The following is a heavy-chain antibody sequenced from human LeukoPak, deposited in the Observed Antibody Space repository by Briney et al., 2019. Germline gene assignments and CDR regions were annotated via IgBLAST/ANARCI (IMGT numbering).Heavy chain of an antibody. CDR1: GGSFSGYY. CDR3: ARHRGYYPNWFDP. CDR2: INHSGST. D-gene: IGHD3-10*01. J-gene: IGHJ5*02. V-gene: IGHV4-34*01. Sequence: PSETLSLTCAVYGGSFSGYYWSWIRQPPGKGLEWIGEINHSGSTNYNPSLKSRVTISVDTSKNQFSLKLSSVTAADTAVYYCARHRGYYPNWFDPWGQGTLVTVSS.